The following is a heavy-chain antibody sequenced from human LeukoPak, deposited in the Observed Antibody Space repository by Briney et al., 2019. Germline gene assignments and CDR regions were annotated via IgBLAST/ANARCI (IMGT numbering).Heavy chain of an antibody. Sequence: ASVKLSCKASGYTFAGYYMHWVRQGPGQGLEWMGWINPNSGGTNYAQKFQGRVTMTRDTSISTAYMELSRLRSDDTAVYYCARAPGLWKLRVTGWFDPWGQGTLVTVSS. D-gene: IGHD3-16*01. CDR2: INPNSGGT. CDR1: GYTFAGYY. CDR3: ARAPGLWKLRVTGWFDP. J-gene: IGHJ5*02. V-gene: IGHV1-2*02.